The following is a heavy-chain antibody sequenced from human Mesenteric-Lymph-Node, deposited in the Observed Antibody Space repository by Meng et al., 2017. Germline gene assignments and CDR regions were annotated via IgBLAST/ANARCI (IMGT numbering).Heavy chain of an antibody. CDR2: ISSSGSTI. Sequence: VEVGEAGGRWGVPGGSLRPSCAASGFTFSDYYMSWIRQAPGKGLEWVSYISSSGSTIYYADSVKGRFTISRDNAKNSLYLQMNSLRAEDTAVYYCARVKSSGWYLGLDYWGQGTLVTVSS. D-gene: IGHD6-19*01. V-gene: IGHV3-11*01. CDR1: GFTFSDYY. J-gene: IGHJ4*02. CDR3: ARVKSSGWYLGLDY.